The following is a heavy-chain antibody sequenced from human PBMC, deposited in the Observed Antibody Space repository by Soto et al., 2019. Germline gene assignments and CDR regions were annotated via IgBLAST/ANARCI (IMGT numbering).Heavy chain of an antibody. Sequence: QVQLVESGGGVVQPEGSLRLSCAASGFTFSSYTMHWVRQAPGKGLEWVAVISYDGSNKFYADSVKGRFTISRDNSKNTLYLQMNSLRAEDTAVYYCARARWELHYYYGMDVWGQGTTVTVSS. V-gene: IGHV3-30*04. D-gene: IGHD1-26*01. CDR3: ARARWELHYYYGMDV. J-gene: IGHJ6*02. CDR1: GFTFSSYT. CDR2: ISYDGSNK.